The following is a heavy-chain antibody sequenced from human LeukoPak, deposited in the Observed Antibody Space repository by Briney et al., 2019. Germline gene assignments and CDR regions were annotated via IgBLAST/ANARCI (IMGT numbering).Heavy chain of an antibody. D-gene: IGHD6-13*01. CDR3: AGENSSSWDAFDI. CDR2: INHSGST. J-gene: IGHJ3*02. V-gene: IGHV4-34*01. Sequence: PSETLSLTCAVYGGSFSGYYWSWIRQPPGKGLEWIGEINHSGSTNYNPSLKSRVTISVDTSKNQFSLKLSSVTAADTAVYYCAGENSSSWDAFDIWGQGTMVTVSS. CDR1: GGSFSGYY.